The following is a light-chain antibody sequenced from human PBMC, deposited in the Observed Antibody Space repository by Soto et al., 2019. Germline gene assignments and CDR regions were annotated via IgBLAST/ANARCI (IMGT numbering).Light chain of an antibody. CDR3: SSYTSSSTLV. CDR2: DVS. Sequence: QSALTQPASVSGSPGQSITISCTGTSSDIGSYNYVSWYQNHPGKAPQLMLFDVSNRPSGVSNRFSGSKSATTASLTISGLQAEDEADYYCSSYTSSSTLVFGTGTKLTVL. V-gene: IGLV2-14*03. CDR1: SSDIGSYNY. J-gene: IGLJ1*01.